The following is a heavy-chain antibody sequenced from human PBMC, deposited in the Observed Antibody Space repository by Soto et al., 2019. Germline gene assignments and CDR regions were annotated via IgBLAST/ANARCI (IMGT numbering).Heavy chain of an antibody. CDR2: ITGSGSII. Sequence: GASVKVSCAASGFTLSNFGMNWVRQAPGKGLECVSSITGSGSIIYYADSVKGRFTISRDNAKNSLYLQMNSLRDEDTAVYYCASSRGYSESFDYWGQGTLVTVSS. D-gene: IGHD6-19*01. J-gene: IGHJ4*02. V-gene: IGHV3-48*02. CDR1: GFTLSNFG. CDR3: ASSRGYSESFDY.